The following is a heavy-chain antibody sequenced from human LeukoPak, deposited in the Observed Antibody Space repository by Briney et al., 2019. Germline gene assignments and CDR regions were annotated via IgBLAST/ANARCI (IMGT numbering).Heavy chain of an antibody. V-gene: IGHV3-15*01. CDR1: GFTFSDYA. D-gene: IGHD6-13*01. Sequence: GGSLRLSCAASGFTFSDYAMSWVRQAPGKGLEWIGRIKSQTDGGTIAYAAPVKGRFTISRDDSKNTLDLQMNSLKTEDTAVYYCATAAGIAAPGTKGLDYWGQGTLVTVSS. J-gene: IGHJ4*02. CDR2: IKSQTDGGTI. CDR3: ATAAGIAAPGTKGLDY.